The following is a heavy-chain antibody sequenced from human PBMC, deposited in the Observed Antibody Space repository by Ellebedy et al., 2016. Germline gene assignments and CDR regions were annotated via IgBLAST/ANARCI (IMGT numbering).Heavy chain of an antibody. CDR2: ISYDGSNK. CDR3: ARDVTTGIVVVTEGIDY. CDR1: GFTFSSYA. J-gene: IGHJ4*02. Sequence: GESLKISCAASGFTFSSYAMHWVRQAPGKGLEWVAVISYDGSNKYYADSVKGRFTISRDNSKNTLYLQMNSLRAEDTAVYYCARDVTTGIVVVTEGIDYWGQGTLVTVSS. D-gene: IGHD3-22*01. V-gene: IGHV3-30-3*01.